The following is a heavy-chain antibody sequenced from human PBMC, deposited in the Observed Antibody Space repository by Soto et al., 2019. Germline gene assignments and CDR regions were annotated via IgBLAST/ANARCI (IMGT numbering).Heavy chain of an antibody. CDR1: GGSISSGGYY. V-gene: IGHV4-31*03. D-gene: IGHD3-9*01. CDR3: ARAWADILTGYRGYYFDY. J-gene: IGHJ4*02. CDR2: IYYSGST. Sequence: PSETLSLTCTVSGGSISSGGYYWSWIRQHPGKGLEWIGYIYYSGSTYYNPSLKSRVTISVDTSKNQFSLKLSSVTAADTAVYYCARAWADILTGYRGYYFDYWGQGTLVTVSS.